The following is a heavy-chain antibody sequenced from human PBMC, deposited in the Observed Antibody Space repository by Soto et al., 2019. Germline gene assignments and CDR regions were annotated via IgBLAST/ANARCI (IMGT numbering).Heavy chain of an antibody. CDR1: GFTFSSYA. CDR3: ARRGRGSYYDY. Sequence: EVQLLESGGGLVQPGGSLRLSCAASGFTFSSYAMRWVRQAPVKGLEWVSAISGSGDSTYYADSVKGRFTISRDNSKNTLYLQMNSRRAEDTAVYYCARRGRGSYYDYWGQGTLVTVSS. CDR2: ISGSGDST. J-gene: IGHJ4*02. V-gene: IGHV3-23*01. D-gene: IGHD3-16*01.